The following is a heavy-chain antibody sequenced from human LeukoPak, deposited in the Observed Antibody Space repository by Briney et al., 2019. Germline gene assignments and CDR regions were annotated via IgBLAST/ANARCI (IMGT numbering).Heavy chain of an antibody. CDR3: ALIPYCTTATCYYFDY. J-gene: IGHJ4*02. CDR2: ISTYNGDT. Sequence: ASVKVSCKTSGYTFTTYGISWVRQAPGQGLEWMGWISTYNGDTNYAQKLQGRVTMTADTSTSTTYMEPRSLRSDDTAVYYCALIPYCTTATCYYFDYWGQGTLVTVSS. CDR1: GYTFTTYG. D-gene: IGHD2-2*01. V-gene: IGHV1-18*01.